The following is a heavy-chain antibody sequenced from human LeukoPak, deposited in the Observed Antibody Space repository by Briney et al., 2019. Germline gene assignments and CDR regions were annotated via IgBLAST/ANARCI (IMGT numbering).Heavy chain of an antibody. CDR3: ASGYSGYDPPLDY. CDR2: IYSGGST. CDR1: GFTFSSYW. V-gene: IGHV3-53*01. J-gene: IGHJ4*02. D-gene: IGHD5-12*01. Sequence: GGSLRLSCAASGFTFSSYWMSWVRQAPGKGPEWVSVIYSGGSTYYADSVKSRFTISRDNSKNTLYLQMNSLRAEDTAVYYCASGYSGYDPPLDYWGQGTLVTVSS.